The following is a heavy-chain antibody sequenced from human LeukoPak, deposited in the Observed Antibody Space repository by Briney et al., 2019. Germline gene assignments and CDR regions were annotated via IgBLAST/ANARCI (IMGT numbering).Heavy chain of an antibody. V-gene: IGHV4-39*01. J-gene: IGHJ6*02. CDR3: ARQGAVVRGYYYFSGMDV. CDR2: TYHRGST. Sequence: SETLSLTCTVSGDSIISYKYYWGWIRQPPGKGLEWLGSTYHRGSTYYNPSLQSRLTISVDTSKNLFSLRLTSVTAADTAVYYCARQGAVVRGYYYFSGMDVWGQGTTVAVSS. CDR1: GDSIISYKYY. D-gene: IGHD3-22*01.